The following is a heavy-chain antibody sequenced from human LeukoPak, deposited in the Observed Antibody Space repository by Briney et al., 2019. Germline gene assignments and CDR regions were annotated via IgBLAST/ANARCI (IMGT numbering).Heavy chain of an antibody. CDR1: GFTLSSSE. V-gene: IGHV3-21*01. Sequence: GGSLRLSCAASGFTLSSSEMNWVRQAPGKGLEWVSSISSSSSYIYYADSVKGRFTISRDNAKNSLYLQINSLRAEDTAVCYCARFPRIVGASRYFDYWGQGTLVTVSS. CDR3: ARFPRIVGASRYFDY. CDR2: ISSSSSYI. J-gene: IGHJ4*02. D-gene: IGHD1-26*01.